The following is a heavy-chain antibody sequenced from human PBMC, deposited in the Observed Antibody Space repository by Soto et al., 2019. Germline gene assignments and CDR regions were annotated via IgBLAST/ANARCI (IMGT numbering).Heavy chain of an antibody. CDR3: ASVGAYCEGHCNRSSYGVDV. CDR2: MHYSGAT. V-gene: IGHV4-39*01. CDR1: GGSVSSTIYY. D-gene: IGHD2-21*02. Sequence: SETLSLTCSVSGGSVSSTIYYWGWIRQPPGKGLEWIGVMHYSGATYYNLSLESRVSISVDTSKNEFSLRLTSVAAADTAIYYCASVGAYCEGHCNRSSYGVDVWGQGTTVTVSS. J-gene: IGHJ6*02.